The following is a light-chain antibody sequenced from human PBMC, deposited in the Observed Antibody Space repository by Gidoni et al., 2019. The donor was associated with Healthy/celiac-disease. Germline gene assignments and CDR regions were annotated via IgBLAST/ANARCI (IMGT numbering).Light chain of an antibody. CDR2: GAS. Sequence: IVMTQSQATLSVSPGERATLSCRASQSVSSNLAWYQQKPGQAPRLLIDGASTRATGIPARFSGSGSGTEFTLTISSLQSEDFAVYYCQQYNNWPWTFGQGTKVEIK. CDR1: QSVSSN. CDR3: QQYNNWPWT. V-gene: IGKV3-15*01. J-gene: IGKJ1*01.